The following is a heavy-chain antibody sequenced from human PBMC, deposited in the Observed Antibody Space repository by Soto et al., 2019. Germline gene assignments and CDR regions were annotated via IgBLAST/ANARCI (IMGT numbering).Heavy chain of an antibody. D-gene: IGHD2-2*01. V-gene: IGHV4-34*01. CDR3: ARGRYCSSTSCYSRPDPLYYYYYYMDV. Sequence: SETLSLTCAVYGGSFSGYYWSWIRQPPGKGLEWIGEINHSGSTNYNPSLKSRVTISVDTSKNQFSLKLSSVTAADTAVYYCARGRYCSSTSCYSRPDPLYYYYYYMDVWGKGTTVTVSS. CDR2: INHSGST. CDR1: GGSFSGYY. J-gene: IGHJ6*03.